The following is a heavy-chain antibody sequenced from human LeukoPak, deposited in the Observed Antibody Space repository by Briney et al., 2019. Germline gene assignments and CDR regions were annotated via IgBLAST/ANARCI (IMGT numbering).Heavy chain of an antibody. V-gene: IGHV1-69*13. D-gene: IGHD5-18*01. CDR3: ARRRGYSYGSDYFDY. CDR2: IIPIFGTA. J-gene: IGHJ4*02. CDR1: RGTFSSYA. Sequence: GASVKVSCKASRGTFSSYAISWVRQAAGQGREWMGAIIPIFGTANYAQKFQGGVTITADESTSTAYMELSSLRSEDTAVYYCARRRGYSYGSDYFDYWGQGTLVTVSS.